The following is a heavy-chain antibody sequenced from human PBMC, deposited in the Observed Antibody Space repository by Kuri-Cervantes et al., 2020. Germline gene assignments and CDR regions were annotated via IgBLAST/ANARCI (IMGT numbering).Heavy chain of an antibody. J-gene: IGHJ4*02. CDR3: ARYQGDCSANCRYLDY. CDR2: ISGSGGST. D-gene: IGHD2-2*01. V-gene: IGHV3-23*01. CDR1: GFTFSSYA. Sequence: GESLKISCAASGFTFSSYAMSWVRQAPGKGLEWVSAISGSGGSTYYADSVKGRFTISRDNSKNTVYMQMDSLRAEDTATYYCARYQGDCSANCRYLDYWGQGTLVTVSS.